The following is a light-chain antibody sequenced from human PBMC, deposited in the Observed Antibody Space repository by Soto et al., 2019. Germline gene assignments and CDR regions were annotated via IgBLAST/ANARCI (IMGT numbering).Light chain of an antibody. J-gene: IGLJ1*01. CDR2: DVS. V-gene: IGLV2-14*01. CDR3: QSYDSSLSGYV. CDR1: SSDVGGYNY. Sequence: QSVLTQPASVSGSPGQSITISCTGTSSDVGGYNYVSWYQQHPGKAPKFMIYDVSNRPSGVSNRFSGSKSGNTASLTISGLQAEDEADYYCQSYDSSLSGYVFGTGTKVTVL.